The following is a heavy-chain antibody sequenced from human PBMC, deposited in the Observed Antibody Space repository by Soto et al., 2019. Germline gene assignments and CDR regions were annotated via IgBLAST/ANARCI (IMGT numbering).Heavy chain of an antibody. CDR3: ARGKGRYCSSTSCYGMTEYFQH. D-gene: IGHD2-2*01. J-gene: IGHJ1*01. CDR1: GGSISSYY. CDR2: IYYSGST. V-gene: IGHV4-59*01. Sequence: TLSLTCTVSGGSISSYYWSWIRQPPGKGLEWIGYIYYSGSTNYNPSLKSRVTISVDTSKNQFSLKLSSVTAADTAVYYCARGKGRYCSSTSCYGMTEYFQHWGQGTLVTVSS.